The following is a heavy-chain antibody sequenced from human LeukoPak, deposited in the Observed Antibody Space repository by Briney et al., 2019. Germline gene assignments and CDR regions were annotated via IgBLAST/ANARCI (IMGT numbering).Heavy chain of an antibody. CDR3: AARIAAAGTVGEPTFDY. J-gene: IGHJ4*02. CDR2: IIPIFGTA. Sequence: SVKVSCKASGGTFISYAISWVRQAPGQGLEWMGGIIPIFGTANYAQKFQGRVTITADNSTSTAYMELSSLRSEDTAVYYCAARIAAAGTVGEPTFDYWGQGTLVTVSS. D-gene: IGHD6-13*01. CDR1: GGTFISYA. V-gene: IGHV1-69*06.